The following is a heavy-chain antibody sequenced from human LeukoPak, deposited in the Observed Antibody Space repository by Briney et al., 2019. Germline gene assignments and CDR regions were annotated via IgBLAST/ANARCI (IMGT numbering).Heavy chain of an antibody. J-gene: IGHJ3*02. CDR2: IYYSGST. V-gene: IGHV4-59*01. Sequence: PSETLSLTCTVSGGSINSYYWSWIRQPPGKELEWIGFIYYSGSTNYNPSLKSRVTISEDTSKNQFSLKLSSVTAADTAVYYCARDGGGGSGWTGRRGTDAFDIWGQGTMVTVSS. D-gene: IGHD6-19*01. CDR3: ARDGGGGSGWTGRRGTDAFDI. CDR1: GGSINSYY.